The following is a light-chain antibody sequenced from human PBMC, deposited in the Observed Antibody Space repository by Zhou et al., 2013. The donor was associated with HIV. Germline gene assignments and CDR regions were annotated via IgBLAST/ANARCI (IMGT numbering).Light chain of an antibody. V-gene: IGKV1-33*01. Sequence: DIQMTQSPSTLSASVGDRVTITCRASQSISSWLAWYQQKPGKAPKLLIYDASNLETGVPSRFSGSGSGTDFTFTISSLQPEDIGTYYCQHYDAVPLTFGGGTKLEIK. J-gene: IGKJ4*01. CDR2: DAS. CDR3: QHYDAVPLT. CDR1: QSISSW.